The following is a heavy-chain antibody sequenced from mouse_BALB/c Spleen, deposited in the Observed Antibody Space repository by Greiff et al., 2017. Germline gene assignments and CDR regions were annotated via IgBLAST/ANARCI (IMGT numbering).Heavy chain of an antibody. V-gene: IGHV1S137*01. CDR1: GYTFTDYA. CDR3: ARGEGYFDY. CDR2: ISTYYGDA. Sequence: QVQLKESGAELVRPGVSVKISCKGSGYTFTDYAMHWVKQSHAKSLEWIGVISTYYGDASYNQKFKGKATMTVDKSSSTAYMELARLTSEDSAIYYCARGEGYFDYWGQGTTLTVSS. J-gene: IGHJ2*01.